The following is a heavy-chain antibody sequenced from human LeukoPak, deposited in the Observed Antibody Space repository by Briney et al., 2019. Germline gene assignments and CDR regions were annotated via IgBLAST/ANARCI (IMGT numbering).Heavy chain of an antibody. CDR2: IYYSGST. CDR1: GGSISSYY. V-gene: IGHV4-59*01. D-gene: IGHD3-22*01. Sequence: PSETLSLTCTVSGGSISSYYWSWIRQPPGKGLEWIGYIYYSGSTNYNPSLKSRVTISVVTSKNQFSLKLSSVTAADTAVYYCGRAPWYDSSGLDYWRQATLVTVSS. J-gene: IGHJ4*02. CDR3: GRAPWYDSSGLDY.